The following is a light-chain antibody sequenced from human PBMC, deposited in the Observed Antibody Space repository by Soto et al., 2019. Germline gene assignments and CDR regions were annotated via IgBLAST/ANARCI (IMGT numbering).Light chain of an antibody. CDR1: QSIGTY. V-gene: IGKV1-39*01. CDR2: GAS. CDR3: QQSYSAPRT. J-gene: IGKJ2*01. Sequence: DIQMTQSPSSLPASVGDRIGITCRASQSIGTYLSWYQQKPGKAPKLLIYGASNLQSGVPSRFSGSGSETGFTLTISSLQPEDFATYYCQQSYSAPRTFGQGTKVDI.